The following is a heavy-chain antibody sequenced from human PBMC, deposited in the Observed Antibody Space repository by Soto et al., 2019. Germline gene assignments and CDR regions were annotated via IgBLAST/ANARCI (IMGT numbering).Heavy chain of an antibody. CDR3: VEGGGTGAVAPVAPFDS. CDR1: EFTFSAYA. Sequence: EVQLLESGGGLVQPGGSLRLSCAASEFTFSAYAMTWVRQAPGKGLEWVATVNGGGDFTYYDDSVKGRLTISRDNSKNTLFLQISSLRAEHTAVYYCVEGGGTGAVAPVAPFDSWGQGTLVTVSS. V-gene: IGHV3-23*01. CDR2: VNGGGDFT. J-gene: IGHJ4*02. D-gene: IGHD2-2*01.